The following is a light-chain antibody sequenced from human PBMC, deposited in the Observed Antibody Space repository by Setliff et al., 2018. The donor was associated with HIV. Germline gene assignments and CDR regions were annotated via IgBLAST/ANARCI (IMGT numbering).Light chain of an antibody. Sequence: QSVLTQPASVSGSPGQSITISCTGTNSDVGGYNYVSWYQHHPGKAPKLMIFAVSNRPSGASHRFSGSKSGNTASLTISGLQAEDEADYFCTSYTKANTVAGIFGTGTKVTVL. CDR3: TSYTKANTVAGI. CDR1: NSDVGGYNY. CDR2: AVS. J-gene: IGLJ1*01. V-gene: IGLV2-14*01.